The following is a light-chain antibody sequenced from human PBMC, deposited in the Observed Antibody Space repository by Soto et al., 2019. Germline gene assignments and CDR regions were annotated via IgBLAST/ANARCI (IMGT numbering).Light chain of an antibody. J-gene: IGLJ3*02. CDR2: TNS. V-gene: IGLV1-40*01. Sequence: QAVVTQPPSVSGAPGQGVTISCAGTSSNIGAGYDVHWDQQVPGTAPKLLLYTNSNRPSGVPDRFSGSKSGTSASLAITGLQAADEADYYCQSYDSSLSALVFGGGTKLTVL. CDR3: QSYDSSLSALV. CDR1: SSNIGAGYD.